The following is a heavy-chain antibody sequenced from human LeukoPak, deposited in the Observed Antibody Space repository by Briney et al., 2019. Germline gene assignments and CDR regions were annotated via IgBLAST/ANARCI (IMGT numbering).Heavy chain of an antibody. CDR2: IYHSGST. V-gene: IGHV4-38-2*01. J-gene: IGHJ4*02. D-gene: IGHD3-3*01. CDR3: ARRPSYDFWSGYLTYYFDY. CDR1: GFSISSGYY. Sequence: SETLSITCAVSGFSISSGYYWGWIRQPPGKGLEWIGSIYHSGSTYYNPSLKSRVTISVDTSKNQFSLKLSSVTAADTAVYYCARRPSYDFWSGYLTYYFDYWGQGTLVTVSS.